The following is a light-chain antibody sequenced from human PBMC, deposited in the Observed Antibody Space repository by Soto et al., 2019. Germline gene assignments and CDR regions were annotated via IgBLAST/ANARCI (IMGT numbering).Light chain of an antibody. J-gene: IGKJ1*01. CDR3: HQYGISPPRT. Sequence: ENVLTQSPGTLSLSPCERATLSFSASQSVSSSYLAWYQQKPGQAPRLLICGTSSRATGIPDRFSGSGSGTDFTLTITRLGPEDFAVYYCHQYGISPPRTFGQGTKVDIK. CDR2: GTS. CDR1: QSVSSSY. V-gene: IGKV3-20*01.